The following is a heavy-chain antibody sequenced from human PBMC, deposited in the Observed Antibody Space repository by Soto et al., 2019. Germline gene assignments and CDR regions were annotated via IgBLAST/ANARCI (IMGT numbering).Heavy chain of an antibody. J-gene: IGHJ6*03. CDR3: ARRARPDFYHMDV. CDR1: GFTLSGYA. Sequence: ESGGGLAQPGGSLRLSCAASGFTLSGYAMDWVRQAPGKGREYVSSISSNGVGTYYANSVQGRFTISRDNSKNTVYLQMGSLRAEDMVVYYGARRARPDFYHMDVWGKGTTVTVS. D-gene: IGHD6-6*01. V-gene: IGHV3-64*01. CDR2: ISSNGVGT.